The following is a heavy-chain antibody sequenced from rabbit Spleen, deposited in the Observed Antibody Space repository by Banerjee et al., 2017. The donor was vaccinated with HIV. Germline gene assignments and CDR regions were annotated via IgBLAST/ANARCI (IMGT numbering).Heavy chain of an antibody. J-gene: IGHJ6*01. Sequence: QQLVESGGGLVQPGGSLKLSCKASGFDFSTYGMSWVRQAPGKGLEWIGYIDPIFGITYCANWVNGRFTISSHNAQNTLCLQLNSLTAADTATYFCARDTGSSFSSYGMDLWGPGTLVTVS. V-gene: IGHV1S7*01. CDR3: ARDTGSSFSSYGMDL. D-gene: IGHD8-1*01. CDR2: IDPIFGIT. CDR1: GFDFSTYG.